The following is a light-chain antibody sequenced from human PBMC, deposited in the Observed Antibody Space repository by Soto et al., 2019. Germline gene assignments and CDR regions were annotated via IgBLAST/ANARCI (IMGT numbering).Light chain of an antibody. CDR1: QNVYNN. J-gene: IGKJ4*01. CDR3: QQCRNWPLT. CDR2: DAS. Sequence: EIVMTQSPATLSVSPGEGATLSCKASQNVYNNLAWYQQRPGQTPRLLIYDASTRATGISARFSGSGYGTEFTLTISGLQSEDFAVYFCQQCRNWPLTFGGGTKVEIK. V-gene: IGKV3-15*01.